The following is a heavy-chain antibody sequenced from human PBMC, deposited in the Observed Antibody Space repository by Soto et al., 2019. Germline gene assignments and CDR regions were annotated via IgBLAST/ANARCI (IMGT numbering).Heavy chain of an antibody. Sequence: PGGSLRLSCTASGFTFGDYAMSWFRQAPGKGLEWVGFIRSRAYGGTTEYAASVKGRFTISRDDSKSIAYLQMNSLKTEDTAVYYCTRGVGTTAPYFDYWGQGTLVTVSS. V-gene: IGHV3-49*03. J-gene: IGHJ4*02. CDR1: GFTFGDYA. D-gene: IGHD1-7*01. CDR3: TRGVGTTAPYFDY. CDR2: IRSRAYGGTT.